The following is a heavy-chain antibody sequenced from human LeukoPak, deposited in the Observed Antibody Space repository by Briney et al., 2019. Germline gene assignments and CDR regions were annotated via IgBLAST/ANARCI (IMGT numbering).Heavy chain of an antibody. Sequence: GASVKVSCKASGYTFTDYYIHWVRQAPGQGLEWMGLINPKIGGTDYAQSFQGRVSMTRDTSITTAYMELRTVTSDDTAVYYCARDSSRRPQIYDIATSFSTDFWGRGTLVTVSS. CDR2: INPKIGGT. CDR3: ARDSSRRPQIYDIATSFSTDF. J-gene: IGHJ4*02. V-gene: IGHV1-2*02. CDR1: GYTFTDYY. D-gene: IGHD3-9*01.